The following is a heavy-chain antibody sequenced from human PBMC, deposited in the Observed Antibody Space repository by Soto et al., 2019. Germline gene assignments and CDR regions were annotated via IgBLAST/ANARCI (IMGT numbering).Heavy chain of an antibody. Sequence: QVQLVESGGGLVKPGGSLRLSCAASGFTFSDYYMSWIRQAPGKGLEWVLYITSGSTIYYADSVKGRFTISRDNAKNSLYLQMNSLRAEDTAVYYCARAPYSSGWYDYYYGMDVWGQGTTVTVSS. CDR3: ARAPYSSGWYDYYYGMDV. D-gene: IGHD6-19*01. J-gene: IGHJ6*02. CDR2: ITSGSTI. CDR1: GFTFSDYY. V-gene: IGHV3-11*01.